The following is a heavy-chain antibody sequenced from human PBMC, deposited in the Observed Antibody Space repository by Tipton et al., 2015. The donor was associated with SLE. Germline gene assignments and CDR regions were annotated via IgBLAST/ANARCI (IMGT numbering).Heavy chain of an antibody. J-gene: IGHJ6*03. CDR1: IYTFTSYG. D-gene: IGHD1-14*01. V-gene: IGHV1-18*01. CDR2: ISGYNGNT. CDR3: ARRTPETRGYYYYMDV. Sequence: QSGAEVKKPGASVKVSCKASIYTFTSYGISWVRQAPGRGLEWMGWISGYNGNTDYAQKLQGRVTMTTDTSTSTAYMELWRLRSDDTAVYYWARRTPETRGYYYYMDVWGKGTTVTVSS.